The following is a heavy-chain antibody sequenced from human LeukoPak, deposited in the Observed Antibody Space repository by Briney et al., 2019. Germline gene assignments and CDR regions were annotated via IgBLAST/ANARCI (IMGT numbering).Heavy chain of an antibody. CDR1: GYSISSGYY. CDR2: IYHSGST. D-gene: IGHD3-22*01. V-gene: IGHV4-38-2*01. CDR3: ARVQYDSSGYYLEYFQH. Sequence: PSETLSLTCAVSGYSISSGYYWGWIRQPPGKGLEWIGSIYHSGSTYYNPSLKSRVTISVDTSKNQFSLKLSSVTAADTAVYYCARVQYDSSGYYLEYFQHWGQGTLVIVSS. J-gene: IGHJ1*01.